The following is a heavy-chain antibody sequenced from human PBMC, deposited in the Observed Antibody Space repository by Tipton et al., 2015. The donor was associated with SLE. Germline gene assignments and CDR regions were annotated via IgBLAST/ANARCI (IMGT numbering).Heavy chain of an antibody. J-gene: IGHJ4*02. CDR2: IYHSGST. V-gene: IGHV4-38-2*02. D-gene: IGHD4-11*01. CDR3: ARGKMTTVTHREYYFDY. Sequence: LRLSCTVSGYSISSGYYWGWIRQPPGKGLEWIGSIYHSGSTYYNPSLKSRVTISVDTSKNQFSLKLSSVTAADTAVYYCARGKMTTVTHREYYFDYWGQGTLVTVSS. CDR1: GYSISSGYY.